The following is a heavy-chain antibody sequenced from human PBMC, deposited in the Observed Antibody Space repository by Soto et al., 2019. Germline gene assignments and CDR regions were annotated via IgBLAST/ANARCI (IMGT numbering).Heavy chain of an antibody. CDR3: ARVIRTAAGTNWFDP. CDR1: GGSISSSSYY. Sequence: SETLSLTCTVSGGSISSSSYYWGWIRQPPGRGLEWIGSIYYSGSTYYNPSLKSRVTISVDTSKNQFSLKLSSVTAADTAVYYCARVIRTAAGTNWFDPWGQGTLVTVSS. CDR2: IYYSGST. V-gene: IGHV4-39*07. D-gene: IGHD6-13*01. J-gene: IGHJ5*02.